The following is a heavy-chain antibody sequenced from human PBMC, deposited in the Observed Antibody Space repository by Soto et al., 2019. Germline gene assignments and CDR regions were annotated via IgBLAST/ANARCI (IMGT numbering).Heavy chain of an antibody. Sequence: ASVKVSCKASGYTFTGYYMHWVRQAPGQGLEWMGWINPNSGGTNYAQKFQGWVTMTRDTSISTAYMELSRLRSDDTAVYYCARQLYYYDSSGYHYYYYGMEVWGQGTTVTVSS. CDR1: GYTFTGYY. CDR2: INPNSGGT. V-gene: IGHV1-2*04. CDR3: ARQLYYYDSSGYHYYYYGMEV. J-gene: IGHJ6*02. D-gene: IGHD3-22*01.